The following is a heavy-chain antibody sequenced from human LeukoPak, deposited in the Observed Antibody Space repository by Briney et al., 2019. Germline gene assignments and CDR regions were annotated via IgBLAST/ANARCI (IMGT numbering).Heavy chain of an antibody. J-gene: IGHJ4*02. Sequence: SETLSLTCSVSGDSLIGSYWSWIRQAPGKGLEWIGYIYYTVDTNYNPSLQSRVTISVDISKKQFPLRLTSVTAADTAVYYCARRRYYDSSGYNPTYYFDYWGQGILVTVSS. V-gene: IGHV4-59*01. CDR2: IYYTVDT. D-gene: IGHD3-22*01. CDR1: GDSLIGSY. CDR3: ARRRYYDSSGYNPTYYFDY.